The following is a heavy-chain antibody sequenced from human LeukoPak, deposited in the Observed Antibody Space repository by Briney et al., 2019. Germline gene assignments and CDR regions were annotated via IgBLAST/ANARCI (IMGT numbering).Heavy chain of an antibody. D-gene: IGHD3-3*01. Sequence: SETLSLTCSVSGGSINSYYWSWIRQPPGKGLEWIGYIYYSGGTNYNPSLKSRVTISVDTSKNQFSLKLSSVTAADTAVYYCVRWRITIFGVANDAFDIWGQGTMVTVSS. CDR2: IYYSGGT. CDR3: VRWRITIFGVANDAFDI. J-gene: IGHJ3*02. V-gene: IGHV4-59*01. CDR1: GGSINSYY.